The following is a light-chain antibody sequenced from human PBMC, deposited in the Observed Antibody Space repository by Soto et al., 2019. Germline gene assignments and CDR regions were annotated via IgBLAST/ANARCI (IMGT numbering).Light chain of an antibody. CDR1: QVISSY. CDR2: AAS. CDR3: QQYYSFPYT. J-gene: IGKJ2*01. V-gene: IGKV1D-8*01. Sequence: VIWMTQSPSLLSASTGDRVTITCRMSQVISSYLAWYQQKPGKAPKLLIYAASTLQSGVPSRFSGSGSGTDFTLTISSLQSEDFATYYCQQYYSFPYTFGQGTKLEIK.